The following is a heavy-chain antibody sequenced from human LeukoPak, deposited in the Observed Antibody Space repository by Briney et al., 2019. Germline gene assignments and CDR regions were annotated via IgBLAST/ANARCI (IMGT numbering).Heavy chain of an antibody. D-gene: IGHD2-15*01. Sequence: PGGSLRLSCAASGLTFSGSAMSWVRQAPGKGLEWVSLISGSGNSTYYADSVKGRFTISRDNSKNTLYLQMNSLRAEDTAVYYCVKVLVLVSANRYYFDYWGQGTLVTVSS. V-gene: IGHV3-23*01. CDR3: VKVLVLVSANRYYFDY. CDR1: GLTFSGSA. J-gene: IGHJ4*02. CDR2: ISGSGNST.